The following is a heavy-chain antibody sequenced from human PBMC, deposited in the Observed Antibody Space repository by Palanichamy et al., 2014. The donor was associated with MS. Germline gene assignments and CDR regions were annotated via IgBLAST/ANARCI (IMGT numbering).Heavy chain of an antibody. V-gene: IGHV2-70*01. CDR1: GVSLNSHGIC. CDR3: AQTRTSWNFGSVYNWFDP. Sequence: QVTXRESGPALVRPTETLTLTCTLSGVSLNSHGICVSWIRQPPGKAPEWLGLIDWEGDRHYNASLKTRLTISQDTSNNEVVLTMTDMDPGDTATYFCAQTRTSWNFGSVYNWFDPWGQGALVVVSS. D-gene: IGHD1-7*01. CDR2: IDWEGDR. J-gene: IGHJ5*02.